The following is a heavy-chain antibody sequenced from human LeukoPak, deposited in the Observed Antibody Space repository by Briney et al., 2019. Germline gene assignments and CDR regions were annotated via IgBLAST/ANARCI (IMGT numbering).Heavy chain of an antibody. Sequence: GGSLRLSCTASGFPFGENAMSWFRQAPGKGLEWVGFIRGRPYGGTIEYAASVEGRFTISRDDSKSIVYLQMNSLKTEDTALYYCTRYSGRRDYWGQGTLVIVSS. CDR2: IRGRPYGGTI. J-gene: IGHJ4*02. V-gene: IGHV3-49*03. D-gene: IGHD1-26*01. CDR3: TRYSGRRDY. CDR1: GFPFGENA.